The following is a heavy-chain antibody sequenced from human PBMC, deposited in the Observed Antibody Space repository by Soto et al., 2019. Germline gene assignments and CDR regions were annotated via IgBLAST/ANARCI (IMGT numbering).Heavy chain of an antibody. Sequence: PGGSLRLSCAASGFTFSSYGMHWVRQAPGKGLEWVAVISYDVSNKYYADSVKGRFTISRDNSKNTLYLQMNSLRAEDTAVYYCAKDVISGDGFWLMDHWGQGTLVTVSS. CDR1: GFTFSSYG. D-gene: IGHD2-21*02. CDR3: AKDVISGDGFWLMDH. V-gene: IGHV3-30*18. J-gene: IGHJ4*02. CDR2: ISYDVSNK.